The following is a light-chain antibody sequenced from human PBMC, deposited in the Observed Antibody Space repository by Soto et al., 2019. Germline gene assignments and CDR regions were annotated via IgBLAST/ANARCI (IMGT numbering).Light chain of an antibody. CDR3: QQYNDWPPLT. Sequence: EAVMTQSPVTLSVSPGERATLSCRASQSVTTNLAWYQQKPGQAPRLLIYSASTRAAGIPDRLSGSGSGTECALTISSLQSEDFAVYYCQQYNDWPPLTFGGGTKVEIK. CDR2: SAS. CDR1: QSVTTN. V-gene: IGKV3-15*01. J-gene: IGKJ4*02.